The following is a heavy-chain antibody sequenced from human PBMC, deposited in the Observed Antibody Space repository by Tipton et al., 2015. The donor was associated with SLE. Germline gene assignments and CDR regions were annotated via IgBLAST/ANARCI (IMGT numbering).Heavy chain of an antibody. CDR3: ARDLMSVVAATNAFDI. D-gene: IGHD2-15*01. CDR1: GFTVSSNY. CDR2: IYSGGTT. J-gene: IGHJ3*02. V-gene: IGHV3-53*05. Sequence: SLRLSCAVSGFTVSSNYMSWVRQAPGKGLEWVSVIYSGGTTYYADSVKGRFTISRDNSKNTLYLQMNSLRAEDTAVYYCARDLMSVVAATNAFDIWGQGTMVTVSS.